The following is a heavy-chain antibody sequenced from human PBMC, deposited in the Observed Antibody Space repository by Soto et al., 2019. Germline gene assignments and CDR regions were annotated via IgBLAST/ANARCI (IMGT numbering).Heavy chain of an antibody. CDR1: GYTLTELS. J-gene: IGHJ5*02. Sequence: ASVKVSCKVSGYTLTELSIHWVRQAPGKGLEWMGGFDPEDGETIYAQKFQGRVTMTEDTSTDTAYMELSSLRSEDTAVYYCATLGYCSGGSCYLNWFDPWGQGTMITVSS. CDR2: FDPEDGET. CDR3: ATLGYCSGGSCYLNWFDP. D-gene: IGHD2-15*01. V-gene: IGHV1-24*01.